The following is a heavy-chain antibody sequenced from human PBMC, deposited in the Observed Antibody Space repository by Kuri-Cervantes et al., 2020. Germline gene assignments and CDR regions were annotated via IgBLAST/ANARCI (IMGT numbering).Heavy chain of an antibody. CDR2: ISWNSGSI. Sequence: SLRLSCAASGFTFDDYAMHWVRQAPGKGLEWVSGISWNSGSIGYADSVKGRFTISRDNAKNSLYLQMNSPRAEDTALYYCAKATNAMITFGGVIVGAFDIWGQGTMVTVSS. CDR1: GFTFDDYA. J-gene: IGHJ3*02. CDR3: AKATNAMITFGGVIVGAFDI. V-gene: IGHV3-9*01. D-gene: IGHD3-16*02.